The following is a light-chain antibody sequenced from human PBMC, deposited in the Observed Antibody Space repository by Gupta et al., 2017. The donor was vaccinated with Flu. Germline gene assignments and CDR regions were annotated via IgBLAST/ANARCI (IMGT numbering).Light chain of an antibody. CDR2: RND. CDR3: AAWDDSLRGRL. J-gene: IGLJ3*02. CDR1: SSNIGSNY. Sequence: QSVVTQPLSASGTPGQGVTIACFGGSSNIGSNYVYWYHQLPGTAPKLLIYRNDQRPSGVPDRFSGSKSGTSASLAIRGLRSEDEANYYCAAWDDSLRGRLFGGGTKLTVL. V-gene: IGLV1-47*01.